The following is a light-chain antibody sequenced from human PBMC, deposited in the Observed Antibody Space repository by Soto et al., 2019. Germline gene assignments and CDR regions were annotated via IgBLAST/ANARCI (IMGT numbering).Light chain of an antibody. CDR1: SRDIGNYNY. V-gene: IGLV2-14*01. Sequence: QSALTQPASVSGSPGQSITISCTGTSRDIGNYNYVSWYQHHPGKAPKLMIYEVTSRPSGVSDRFSGSKSGMTASLTISGLQPEDEADSFCASYSSANTIVVFGPGTKVTVL. CDR2: EVT. CDR3: ASYSSANTIVV. J-gene: IGLJ1*01.